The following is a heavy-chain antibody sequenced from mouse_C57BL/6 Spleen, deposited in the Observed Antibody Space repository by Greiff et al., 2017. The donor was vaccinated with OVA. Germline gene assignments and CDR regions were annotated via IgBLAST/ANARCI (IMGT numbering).Heavy chain of an antibody. D-gene: IGHD1-1*01. CDR2: IYPGDGDT. J-gene: IGHJ1*03. V-gene: IGHV1-82*01. CDR1: GYAFSSSW. CDR3: ARAGSSYSGSFDV. Sequence: QVQLQQSGPELVKPGASVKISCKASGYAFSSSWMNWVKQRPGKGLEWIGRIYPGDGDTNYNGKFKGKATLTADKSSSTAYMQLSSLTSEDSAVYFCARAGSSYSGSFDVWGTGTTVTVSS.